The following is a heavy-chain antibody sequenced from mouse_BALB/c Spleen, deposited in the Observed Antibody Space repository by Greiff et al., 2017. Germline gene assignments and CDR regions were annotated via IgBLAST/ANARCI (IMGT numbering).Heavy chain of an antibody. CDR1: GDSITSGY. CDR3: ARGAITTATAWFAY. Sequence: VQLQESGPSLVKPSQTLSLTCSVTGDSITSGYWNWIRKFPGNKLEYMGYISYSGSTYYNPSLKSRISITRDTSKNQYYLQLNSVTTEDTATYYCARGAITTATAWFAYWGQGTLVTVSA. J-gene: IGHJ3*01. CDR2: ISYSGST. V-gene: IGHV3-8*02. D-gene: IGHD1-2*01.